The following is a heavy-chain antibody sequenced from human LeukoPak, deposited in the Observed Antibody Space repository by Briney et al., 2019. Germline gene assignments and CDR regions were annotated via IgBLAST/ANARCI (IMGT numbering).Heavy chain of an antibody. CDR3: AKDHGGWYYPPQPSAP. CDR1: GNYW. D-gene: IGHD6-19*01. CDR2: INSDGSWT. Sequence: GGSLRLSCAASGNYWMHWVRQAPGKGLVWVSHINSDGSWTSYADSVKGRFTISRDNAKNSLYLQMNSLRAEDTAVYYCAKDHGGWYYPPQPSAPWGQGTLVTVSS. J-gene: IGHJ5*02. V-gene: IGHV3-74*01.